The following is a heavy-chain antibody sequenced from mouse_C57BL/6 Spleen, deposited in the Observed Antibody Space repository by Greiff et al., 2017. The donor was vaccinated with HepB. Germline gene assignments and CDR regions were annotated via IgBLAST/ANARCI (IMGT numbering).Heavy chain of an antibody. D-gene: IGHD2-1*01. CDR3: AIYYGNSYAMDY. J-gene: IGHJ4*01. V-gene: IGHV1-7*01. CDR1: GYTFTSYW. CDR2: INPSSGYT. Sequence: VQLQQSGAELAKPGASVKLSCKASGYTFTSYWMHWVKQRPGQGLEWIGYINPSSGYTKYNQKFKGKATLTADKSSSTAYMQLSSLTYEDSAVYYCAIYYGNSYAMDYWGQGTSVTVSS.